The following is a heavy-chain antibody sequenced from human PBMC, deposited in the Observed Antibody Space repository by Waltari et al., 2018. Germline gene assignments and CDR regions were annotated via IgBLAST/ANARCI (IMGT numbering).Heavy chain of an antibody. CDR2: IDPEDGET. CDR1: AHTFTDYY. Sequence: EVQLIQSGAEVKKPGAPVKISCKASAHTFTDYYIHWVQQAPGKGLVWMGLIDPEDGETVYAENFQGRVTITADRSTDTVYMELSSVRSEDTAVYYCSTRSFGVVNAFDIWGQGTMVIVSS. V-gene: IGHV1-69-2*01. D-gene: IGHD3-3*01. CDR3: STRSFGVVNAFDI. J-gene: IGHJ3*02.